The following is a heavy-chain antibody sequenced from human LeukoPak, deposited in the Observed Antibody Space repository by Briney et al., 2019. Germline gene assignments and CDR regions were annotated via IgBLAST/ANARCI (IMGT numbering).Heavy chain of an antibody. CDR3: AREGITGTTTLNWFDP. V-gene: IGHV1-69*04. CDR2: IIPILGIA. Sequence: SVKVSCKASGGTFSSYAISWVRQAPGQGLEWMGRIIPILGIANYAQKFQGRVTITADKSTSTAYMELSSLRSEDTAVYYCAREGITGTTTLNWFDPWGQGTLVTVSS. J-gene: IGHJ5*02. CDR1: GGTFSSYA. D-gene: IGHD1-20*01.